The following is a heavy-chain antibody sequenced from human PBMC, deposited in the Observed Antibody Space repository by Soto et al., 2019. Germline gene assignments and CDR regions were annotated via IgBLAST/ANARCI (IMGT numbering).Heavy chain of an antibody. V-gene: IGHV3-30-3*01. Sequence: QVQLVESGGGVVQPGRSLRLSCAASGFTFSSYAMHWVRQAPGKGLEWVAVISYDGSNKYYADSVKGRFTISRDNSKNTLYLQMNSLRAEDTAVYYCAIVSDYYDSKNFDYWGQGTLVTVSS. D-gene: IGHD3-22*01. J-gene: IGHJ4*02. CDR3: AIVSDYYDSKNFDY. CDR1: GFTFSSYA. CDR2: ISYDGSNK.